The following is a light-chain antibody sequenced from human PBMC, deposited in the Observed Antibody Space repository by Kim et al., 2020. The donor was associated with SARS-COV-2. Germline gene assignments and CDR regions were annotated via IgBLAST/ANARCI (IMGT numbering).Light chain of an antibody. Sequence: DIQMTQSPSTLSASVGDRVTITCRASQSIGTLLAWFHQKPGKAPNLLIYTTSSLESGVPSRFSGSGSGTEFTLTISSLQPDDFATYYCQQYHTYPLTCGGGTRVEI. CDR2: TTS. CDR1: QSIGTL. J-gene: IGKJ4*01. V-gene: IGKV1-5*03. CDR3: QQYHTYPLT.